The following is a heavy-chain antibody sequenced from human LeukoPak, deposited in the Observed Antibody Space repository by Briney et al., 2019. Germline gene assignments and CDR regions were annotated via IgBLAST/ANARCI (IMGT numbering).Heavy chain of an antibody. CDR3: ARGRDSSSGVPHYFDY. CDR1: GDSISSSTYN. J-gene: IGHJ4*02. Sequence: KTSETLSLTCTVSGDSISSSTYNWGRIRQPPGKGLEWIGTIHYSGSTYYNPSLKSRVTISVDTSKNQFSLKLSSVTAADTAVYYCARGRDSSSGVPHYFDYWGQGTLVTVSS. V-gene: IGHV4-39*07. D-gene: IGHD6-13*01. CDR2: IHYSGST.